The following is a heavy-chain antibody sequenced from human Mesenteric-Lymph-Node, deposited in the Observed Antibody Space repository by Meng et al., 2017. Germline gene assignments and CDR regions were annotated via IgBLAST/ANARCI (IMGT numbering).Heavy chain of an antibody. CDR2: ISAYNGNT. Sequence: QVQLVQSGAEVKKPGASVKVSCQASGYTFTSDGISWVRQAPGQGLEWMGWISAYNGNTNYAQKLQGRVTMTTDTSTSTAYMELRSLRSDDTAVYYCARDTLYYDILTGYSPTNWFDPWGQGTLVTVSS. J-gene: IGHJ5*02. V-gene: IGHV1-18*01. CDR3: ARDTLYYDILTGYSPTNWFDP. CDR1: GYTFTSDG. D-gene: IGHD3-9*01.